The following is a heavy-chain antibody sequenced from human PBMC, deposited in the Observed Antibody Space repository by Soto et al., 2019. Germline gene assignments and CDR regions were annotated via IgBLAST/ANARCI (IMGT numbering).Heavy chain of an antibody. J-gene: IGHJ5*02. CDR1: GFSLSNARMG. V-gene: IGHV2-26*01. D-gene: IGHD6-13*01. Sequence: SGPTLVNPTETLTLTCTVSGFSLSNARMGVSWIRQPPGKALEWLAHIFSNDEKSYSTSLKSRLTISKDTSKSRVVLTMTNMDPVDTATYYCARIPGSSWYYWFDPWGQGTLVTVSS. CDR3: ARIPGSSWYYWFDP. CDR2: IFSNDEK.